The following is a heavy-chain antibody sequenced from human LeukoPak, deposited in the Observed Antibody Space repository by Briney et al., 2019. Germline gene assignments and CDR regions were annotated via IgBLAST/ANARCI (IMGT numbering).Heavy chain of an antibody. D-gene: IGHD2-2*01. CDR2: IRYDGSNK. Sequence: PGGSLRLSCAASGFTFSNYGMHWVRQAPGKGLEWVAFIRYDGSNKYYADSVKGRFTISRDNSKNTLYLQMNSLRAEDTAMYYCAKSDIIVVSDAKGNWFDPWGQGSLVTVSS. CDR3: AKSDIIVVSDAKGNWFDP. J-gene: IGHJ5*02. V-gene: IGHV3-30*02. CDR1: GFTFSNYG.